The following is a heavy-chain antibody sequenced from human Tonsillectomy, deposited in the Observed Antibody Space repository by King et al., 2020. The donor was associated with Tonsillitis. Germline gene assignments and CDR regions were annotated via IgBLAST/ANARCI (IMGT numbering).Heavy chain of an antibody. J-gene: IGHJ6*02. CDR2: ISWNSGSI. D-gene: IGHD2-15*01. Sequence: QLVQSGGGLVQPGRSLRLSCAASGFTFDAYAMHWVRQAPGKGLEWVSGISWNSGSIGYADSVKGRFTISRVNAKNSLYLQMNSLRAEDTALYYCAKDILEYYYYYAMDVWGQGTTVSVSS. V-gene: IGHV3-9*01. CDR3: AKDILEYYYYYAMDV. CDR1: GFTFDAYA.